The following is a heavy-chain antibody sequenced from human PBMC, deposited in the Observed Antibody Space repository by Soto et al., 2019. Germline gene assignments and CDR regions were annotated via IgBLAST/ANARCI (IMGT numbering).Heavy chain of an antibody. D-gene: IGHD3-3*01. Sequence: PWGSLRLSSPAFGLPASGQSSLSWGRPPPGKGLEWLSGLYDLDGTYYADSERGRFTISRDNSKNTLYLQMDTLRADDTAVYYCAKVAKSGVVIEYFDSWGQGSLVTVSS. CDR3: AKVAKSGVVIEYFDS. CDR1: GLPASGQSS. V-gene: IGHV3-53*01. J-gene: IGHJ4*02. CDR2: LYDLDGT.